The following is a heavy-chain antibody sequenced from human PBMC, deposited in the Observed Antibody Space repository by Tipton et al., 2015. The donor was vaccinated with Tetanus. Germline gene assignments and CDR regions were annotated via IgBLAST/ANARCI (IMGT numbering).Heavy chain of an antibody. J-gene: IGHJ6*02. CDR3: ARDGGNYFYYGMNV. CDR2: IYYSGTT. CDR1: GGPVSSSNW. V-gene: IGHV4-4*01. Sequence: TLSLTCDVSGGPVSSSNWWSWVRQAPGKGLEWIGEIYYSGTTNYNPSLKSRVTISTDKSKNQVSLRLNSVTAADTAVYFCARDGGNYFYYGMNVWGQGAAVTVSS.